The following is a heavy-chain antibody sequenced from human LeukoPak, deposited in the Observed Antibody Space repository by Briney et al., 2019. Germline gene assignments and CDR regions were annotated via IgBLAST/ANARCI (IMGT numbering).Heavy chain of an antibody. Sequence: ASVKVSCKASGYTFNSYYMHWVRQAPGQGLEWMGIINPSGGSTSYAQKFQGRVTMTRDMSTSTVYMELSSLRSEDTAVYYCARGSSSWPNYYYYMDVWGKGTTVTVSS. CDR2: INPSGGST. V-gene: IGHV1-46*02. CDR1: GYTFNSYY. D-gene: IGHD6-13*01. J-gene: IGHJ6*03. CDR3: ARGSSSWPNYYYYMDV.